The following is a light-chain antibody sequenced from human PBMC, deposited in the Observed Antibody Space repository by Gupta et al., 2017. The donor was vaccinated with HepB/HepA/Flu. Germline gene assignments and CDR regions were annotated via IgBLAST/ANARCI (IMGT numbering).Light chain of an antibody. J-gene: IGLJ2*01. V-gene: IGLV3-25*03. Sequence: SYELTQPPSVSVSPGQTARITCSGDALPKQYAYWYQQKPGKAPVLVIYKGNERPSGIPERFSGSSSGTTVTLTISGGQAEDEADYYCQSADSSGTSVVFGGGTKLTVL. CDR2: KGN. CDR3: QSADSSGTSVV. CDR1: ALPKQY.